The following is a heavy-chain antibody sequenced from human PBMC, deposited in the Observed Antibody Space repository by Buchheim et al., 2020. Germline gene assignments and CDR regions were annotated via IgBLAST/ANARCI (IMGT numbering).Heavy chain of an antibody. CDR2: ISGSGGST. V-gene: IGHV3-23*01. Sequence: EVQLLESGGGLVQPGGSLRLSCAAPGFSFSSYGMSWVRQAPGKGLEWVSAISGSGGSTYYADSVKGRFTIFRGNSKNTLYLQMNSLRAEDTAVYYCAKSRQQLVSGYFEHWGQGTL. CDR3: AKSRQQLVSGYFEH. D-gene: IGHD6-13*01. CDR1: GFSFSSYG. J-gene: IGHJ1*01.